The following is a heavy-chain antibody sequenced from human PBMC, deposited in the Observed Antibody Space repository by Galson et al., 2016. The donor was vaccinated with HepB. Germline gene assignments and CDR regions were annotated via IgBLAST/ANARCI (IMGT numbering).Heavy chain of an antibody. CDR3: ATPSEDYDNSGIMAEAFDI. Sequence: SVKVSCKASGGTFNSFAISWVRQAPGQGLEWMGGIIPIFGRANYAHKFQARVTITADESTSTAYMELTSLRSEDTAMYYCATPSEDYDNSGIMAEAFDIWGQGTMVTVSS. D-gene: IGHD3-22*01. J-gene: IGHJ3*02. CDR2: IIPIFGRA. V-gene: IGHV1-69*13. CDR1: GGTFNSFA.